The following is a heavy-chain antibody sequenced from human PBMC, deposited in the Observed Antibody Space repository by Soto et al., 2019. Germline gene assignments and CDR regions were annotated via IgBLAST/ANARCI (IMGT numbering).Heavy chain of an antibody. Sequence: NPGGSLRLSCAASGFTFSSYSMNWVRQAPGKGLEWVSSISSSSSYIYYADSVKGRFTISRDNAKNSLYLQMNSLRAEDTAVYYCARVGASSSWLYRFDYWGQGTLVTVSS. CDR2: ISSSSSYI. D-gene: IGHD6-13*01. V-gene: IGHV3-21*01. CDR1: GFTFSSYS. CDR3: ARVGASSSWLYRFDY. J-gene: IGHJ4*02.